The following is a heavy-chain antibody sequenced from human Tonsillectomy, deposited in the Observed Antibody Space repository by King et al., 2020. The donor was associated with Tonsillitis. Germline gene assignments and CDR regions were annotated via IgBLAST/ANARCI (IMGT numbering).Heavy chain of an antibody. CDR1: GFTFNIYT. D-gene: IGHD5/OR15-5a*01. CDR3: AIVPACIRFLTHIWIDP. Sequence: DVQLVESGGGLVKPGGSLRLSCAASGFTFNIYTMIWVRQAPGKGLEWVSSISSSSSNIYYAHSVNGRFTISRDNAKNSLYLQMNSLRAEDTAVYYCAIVPACIRFLTHIWIDPWGQGTLVTVSS. CDR2: ISSSSSNI. V-gene: IGHV3-21*01. J-gene: IGHJ5*02.